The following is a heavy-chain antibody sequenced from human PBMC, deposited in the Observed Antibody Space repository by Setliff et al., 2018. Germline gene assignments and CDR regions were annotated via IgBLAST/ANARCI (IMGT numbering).Heavy chain of an antibody. D-gene: IGHD3-10*01. J-gene: IGHJ5*02. CDR3: ARTSGSGSSLLPNFSDP. Sequence: PSETLSLTCTVSGGSISVYYWTWFRQPPGKGLEWIGEIYHSGSTNYNPSLKSRVTISVDKSKDQFSLKLSSVTAADTAVYYCARTSGSGSSLLPNFSDPWGQGTLVTVSS. V-gene: IGHV4-59*08. CDR1: GGSISVYY. CDR2: IYHSGST.